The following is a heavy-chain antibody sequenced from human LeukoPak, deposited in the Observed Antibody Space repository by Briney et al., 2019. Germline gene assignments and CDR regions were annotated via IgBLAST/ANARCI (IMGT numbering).Heavy chain of an antibody. D-gene: IGHD3-22*01. V-gene: IGHV3-23*01. CDR3: AKDRPNYYGSNGHYYKLNGDC. J-gene: IGHJ4*02. Sequence: PGGSLRLSCAASGFTFSSYAMSWVRQAPGKGLEWVSSITSSGAATYYADSVKGRSTISRDNSDNTLYLQMNSLRAGDTAVYYCAKDRPNYYGSNGHYYKLNGDCWGQGTLVTVSS. CDR2: ITSSGAAT. CDR1: GFTFSSYA.